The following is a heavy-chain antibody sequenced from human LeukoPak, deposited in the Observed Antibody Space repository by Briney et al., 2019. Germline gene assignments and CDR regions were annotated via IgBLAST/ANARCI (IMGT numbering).Heavy chain of an antibody. Sequence: GGSLRLSCAASGFTFSRYDMHWVRQPTGKGLEWVSAIDTASDTYYPGSVKGRFTISRENAKNSLYLLMNSLRAGDTAVYYCARVFIARSGGYDAFDIWGQGTMVTVSS. D-gene: IGHD6-25*01. CDR3: ARVFIARSGGYDAFDI. CDR1: GFTFSRYD. V-gene: IGHV3-13*01. J-gene: IGHJ3*02. CDR2: IDTASDT.